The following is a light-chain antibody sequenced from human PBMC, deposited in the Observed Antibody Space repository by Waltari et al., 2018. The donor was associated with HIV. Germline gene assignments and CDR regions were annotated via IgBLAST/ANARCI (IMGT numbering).Light chain of an antibody. V-gene: IGLV2-14*01. CDR2: EVS. CDR1: SREVGGYKY. Sequence: QSALTQPASVSGSPGQSHTTSSTGPSREVGGYKYVPWYKQHPGKPPKLMIYEVSNRPSGVSNRFSGSKAGNTASLTISGLQAEDEADYYCSSYTSSSTPVVFGGGTKLTVL. CDR3: SSYTSSSTPVV. J-gene: IGLJ2*01.